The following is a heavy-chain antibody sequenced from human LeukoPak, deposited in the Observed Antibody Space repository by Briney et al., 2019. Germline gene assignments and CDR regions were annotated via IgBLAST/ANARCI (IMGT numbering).Heavy chain of an antibody. J-gene: IGHJ4*02. V-gene: IGHV1-3*01. CDR1: GYTSTSYA. CDR3: ARALPLGRFGELVVC. D-gene: IGHD3-10*01. Sequence: GASVKVSCKASGYTSTSYAMHWVRQAPGQRLEWMGWINAGNGNTKYSQKFQGRVTITRDTSASTAYMELSSLRSEDSAVYYCARALPLGRFGELVVCWGQGTLVTVSS. CDR2: INAGNGNT.